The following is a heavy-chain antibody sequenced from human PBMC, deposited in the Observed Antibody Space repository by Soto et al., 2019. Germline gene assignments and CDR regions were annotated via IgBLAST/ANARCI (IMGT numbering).Heavy chain of an antibody. CDR1: GDSISSYD. D-gene: IGHD3-22*01. Sequence: QVQLQESGPGLVKPSETLSLTCAVSGDSISSYDCMWIRQPPGKGLESIGYLYYGRSANYHPSLKGRVTLSVETSTNQCSLTLSSITAADTAVYYCALRSMAVVPEYWGQGTLVTVSS. CDR3: ALRSMAVVPEY. CDR2: LYYGRSA. J-gene: IGHJ4*02. V-gene: IGHV4-59*01.